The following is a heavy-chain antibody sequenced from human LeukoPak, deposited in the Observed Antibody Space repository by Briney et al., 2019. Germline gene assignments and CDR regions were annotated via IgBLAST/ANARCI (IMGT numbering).Heavy chain of an antibody. V-gene: IGHV3-21*01. J-gene: IGHJ4*02. Sequence: PGGSLRLSCAASGFTFSSYSMNWVRQAPGKGLEWVSSISSSSSYIYYADSVKGRFTISRDNAKNSLYLQMNSLRAEDTAVYYCARVKSGSYFTTDYWGQGTLVTVSS. CDR3: ARVKSGSYFTTDY. CDR1: GFTFSSYS. CDR2: ISSSSSYI. D-gene: IGHD1-26*01.